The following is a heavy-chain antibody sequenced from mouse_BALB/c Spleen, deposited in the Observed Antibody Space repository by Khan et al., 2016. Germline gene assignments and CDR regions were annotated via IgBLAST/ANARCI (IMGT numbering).Heavy chain of an antibody. CDR3: ARGAMVTAGWDFDV. CDR1: GYTFTNSG. J-gene: IGHJ1*01. V-gene: IGHV9-1*02. CDR2: INTYTGEP. D-gene: IGHD2-2*01. Sequence: QIQLVQSGPELKKPGETVKISCKASGYTFTNSGMNWVKQAPGKGLKWVGWINTYTGEPTYADDFKGRFAFSLETSASTAYLQISSLSKDDMNTYFVARGAMVTAGWDFDVWGAGTTVTVSS.